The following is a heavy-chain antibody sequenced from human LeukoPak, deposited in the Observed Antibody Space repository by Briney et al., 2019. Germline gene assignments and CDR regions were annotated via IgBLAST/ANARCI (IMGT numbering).Heavy chain of an antibody. CDR1: GGTFSSYA. D-gene: IGHD2-15*01. CDR3: ASGEVGVVYRAGGRYYYYYHAMDV. J-gene: IGHJ6*02. CDR2: IIPIFGTA. V-gene: IGHV1-69*13. Sequence: ASVKVSCKASGGTFSSYAISWVRQAPGQGLEWMGGIIPIFGTANYAQKFQGRVTITADESTSTAYMELRSLRSDDTAVYYCASGEVGVVYRAGGRYYYYYHAMDVWGQGTTVTVSS.